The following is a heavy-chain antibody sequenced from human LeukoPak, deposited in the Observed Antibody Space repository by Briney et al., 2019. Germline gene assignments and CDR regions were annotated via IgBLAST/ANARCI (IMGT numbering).Heavy chain of an antibody. CDR1: GGSISSYY. V-gene: IGHV4-4*07. CDR2: IYTSGST. CDR3: AKGSRWYIDY. Sequence: SETLSLTCTVSGGSISSYYWSWVRQPAGKGLEWIGRIYTSGSTNYNPSLKSRVTISVDTSKNQFSLKLSSVTAADTAVYYCAKGSRWYIDYWGQGTLVTVSS. J-gene: IGHJ4*02. D-gene: IGHD6-13*01.